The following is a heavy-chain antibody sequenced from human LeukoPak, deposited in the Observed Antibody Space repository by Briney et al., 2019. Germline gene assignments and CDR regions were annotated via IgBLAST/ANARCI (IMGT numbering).Heavy chain of an antibody. D-gene: IGHD3-22*01. CDR2: ISSSSSYI. CDR1: GFTFSSYG. Sequence: GGSLRLSCAASGFTFSSYGMHWVRQAPGKGLEWVSSISSSSSYIYYADSVKGRFTISRDNAKNSLYLQMNSLRAEDTAVYYCARITYYYDSSGYYHPWFDYWGQGTLVTVSS. V-gene: IGHV3-21*01. CDR3: ARITYYYDSSGYYHPWFDY. J-gene: IGHJ4*02.